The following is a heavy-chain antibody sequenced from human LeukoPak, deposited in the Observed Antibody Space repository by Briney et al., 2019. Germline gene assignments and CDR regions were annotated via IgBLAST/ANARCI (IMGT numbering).Heavy chain of an antibody. CDR2: INHSGST. CDR3: ASQAIGYCSGGSCYSGYFQH. CDR1: GGSISSYY. Sequence: SETLSLTCTVSGGSISSYYWSWIRQPPGKGLEWIGEINHSGSTNYNPSLKSRVTISVDTSKNQFSLKLSSVTAADTAVYYCASQAIGYCSGGSCYSGYFQHWGQGTLVTVSS. V-gene: IGHV4-34*01. D-gene: IGHD2-15*01. J-gene: IGHJ1*01.